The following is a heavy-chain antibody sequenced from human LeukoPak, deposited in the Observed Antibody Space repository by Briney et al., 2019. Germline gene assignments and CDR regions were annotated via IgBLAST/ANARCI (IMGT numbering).Heavy chain of an antibody. CDR2: IYSGGST. D-gene: IGHD2-2*01. V-gene: IGHV3-53*01. CDR3: ARDRDCSSTSCSARDAFDI. J-gene: IGHJ3*02. Sequence: PGGSLRLSCAASGFTVSSNYMSWVRQAPGKGLEWVSVIYSGGSTYYADSVKGRFTISRDNSKNTLYLQMNSLRAEDTAVYYCARDRDCSSTSCSARDAFDIWGQGTMVTVSS. CDR1: GFTVSSNY.